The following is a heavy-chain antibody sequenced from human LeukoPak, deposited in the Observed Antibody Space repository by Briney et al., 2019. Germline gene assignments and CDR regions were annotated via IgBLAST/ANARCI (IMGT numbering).Heavy chain of an antibody. CDR3: ATHTAMALDAFDI. Sequence: ASVKVSCKASGYTFTSYYMHWVRQAPGQGLEWMGIINPSGGSTSSAQKFKGRVTMTRDTSTSTVYMELSSLRSEDTAVYYCATHTAMALDAFDIWGHGTMVTVSS. J-gene: IGHJ3*02. V-gene: IGHV1-46*01. CDR2: INPSGGST. D-gene: IGHD5-18*01. CDR1: GYTFTSYY.